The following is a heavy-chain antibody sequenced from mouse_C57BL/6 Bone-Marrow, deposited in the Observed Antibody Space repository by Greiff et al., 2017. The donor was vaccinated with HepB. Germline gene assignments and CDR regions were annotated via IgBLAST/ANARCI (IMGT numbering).Heavy chain of an antibody. D-gene: IGHD2-4*01. Sequence: QVQLKQPGAELVKPGASVKMSCKASGYTFTSYWITWVKQRPGQGLEWIGDIYPGSGSTNYNEKFKSKATLTVDTSSSTAYMQLSSLTSEDSAVYYCARVHYDYENWYFDVWGTGTTVTVSS. CDR3: ARVHYDYENWYFDV. V-gene: IGHV1-55*01. J-gene: IGHJ1*03. CDR1: GYTFTSYW. CDR2: IYPGSGST.